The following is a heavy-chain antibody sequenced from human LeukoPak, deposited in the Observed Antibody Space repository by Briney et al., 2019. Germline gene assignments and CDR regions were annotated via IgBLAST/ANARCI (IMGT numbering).Heavy chain of an antibody. CDR3: ATSRAQTLAYCGGDCYSGFDY. V-gene: IGHV1-2*02. D-gene: IGHD2-21*02. Sequence: GASVKVSCKASGYTFPAYYMHWVRQAPGQGLDWLGWINPDSGGTNYAQKFQGRVTMTRDPSISTAYMELSWLRSDDTAMYYCATSRAQTLAYCGGDCYSGFDYWGQGTLVPVSS. J-gene: IGHJ4*02. CDR2: INPDSGGT. CDR1: GYTFPAYY.